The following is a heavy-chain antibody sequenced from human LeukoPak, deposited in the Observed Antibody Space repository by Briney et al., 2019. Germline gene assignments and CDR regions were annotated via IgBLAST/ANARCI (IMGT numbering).Heavy chain of an antibody. J-gene: IGHJ5*02. V-gene: IGHV4-39*01. CDR2: IYYSGST. Sequence: PSETLSLTCTVSGGSISSSSYYWGWIRQPPGKGLEWIGSIYYSGSTYYNPSLKSRVTISVDTSKNQFSLKLSSVTAADTAVYYCARRGSGSYYNPKNWFDPWGQGTLVTVSS. D-gene: IGHD3-10*01. CDR1: GGSISSSSYY. CDR3: ARRGSGSYYNPKNWFDP.